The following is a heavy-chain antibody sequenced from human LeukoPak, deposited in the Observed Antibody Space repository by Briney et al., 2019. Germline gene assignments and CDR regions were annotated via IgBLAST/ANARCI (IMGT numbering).Heavy chain of an antibody. CDR2: ISISSSTI. V-gene: IGHV3-48*04. Sequence: VRSLRLSCAASGFTFSSYSMKWVRQAPGKGLGWVSYISISSSTIYYEDSVKGRFTISRDNAKNSLYLQMNSLRAEDTAVYYCARYYDFWSGYYNYYYMDVWGKGTTVTVSS. J-gene: IGHJ6*03. CDR3: ARYYDFWSGYYNYYYMDV. CDR1: GFTFSSYS. D-gene: IGHD3-3*01.